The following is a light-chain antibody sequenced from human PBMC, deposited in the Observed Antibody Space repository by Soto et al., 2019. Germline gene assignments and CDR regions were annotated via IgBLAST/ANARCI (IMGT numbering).Light chain of an antibody. CDR2: LTS. CDR3: VQALQTPPT. CDR1: QSLLYSNGNNY. V-gene: IGKV2-28*01. Sequence: DIVMTQSPLSLPVTPGEPASISCRSSQSLLYSNGNNYLNWYLQKPGQSPQLLIYLTSYRASGVPVKFSGSGSCTEFTLKISSVEAEDVGVYYCVQALQTPPTVGHKTRLEIK. J-gene: IGKJ5*01.